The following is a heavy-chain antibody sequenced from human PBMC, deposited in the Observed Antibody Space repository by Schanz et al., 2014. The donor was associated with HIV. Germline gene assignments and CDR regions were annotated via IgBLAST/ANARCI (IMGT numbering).Heavy chain of an antibody. V-gene: IGHV3-30*18. CDR1: GFTFSTYA. CDR2: ISNDGSNK. CDR3: AKAKSPWTFYYYGMDV. J-gene: IGHJ6*02. Sequence: QVQLVESGGGVVQPGGSLRLSCAVSGFTFSTYAMHWVRQAPGKGLEWVAVISNDGSNKLFADSVKGRFTISRDNAKNSLYLQMNSLRAEDTALYYCAKAKSPWTFYYYGMDVWGQGTTVTVSS.